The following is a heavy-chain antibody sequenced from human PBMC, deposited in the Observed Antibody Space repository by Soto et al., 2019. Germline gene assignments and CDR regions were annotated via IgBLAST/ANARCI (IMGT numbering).Heavy chain of an antibody. CDR3: ARDRGVGIAAAGTLFSSWFDP. J-gene: IGHJ5*02. CDR1: GGTFSSYA. CDR2: IIPIFGTA. V-gene: IGHV1-69*01. Sequence: QVQLVQSGAEVKKPGSSVKVSCKAYGGTFSSYAISWVRQAPGQGLEWMGGIIPIFGTANYAQKFQGRVTITADESTSTAYMELSSLRSEDTAVYYCARDRGVGIAAAGTLFSSWFDPWGQGTLVTVSS. D-gene: IGHD6-13*01.